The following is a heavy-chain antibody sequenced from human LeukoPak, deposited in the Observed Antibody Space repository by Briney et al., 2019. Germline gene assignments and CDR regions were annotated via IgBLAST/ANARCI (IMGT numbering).Heavy chain of an antibody. CDR2: ISYDGINI. CDR1: GFTFSTYA. D-gene: IGHD6-13*01. CDR3: ARRGYSSSWRHSPFDY. Sequence: GGSLRLSCSASGFTFSTYAMHWVRQAPGKGLEWVALISYDGINIYYADSVKGRFTISRDNSKNTLYLQMNSLRAEDTAVYYCARRGYSSSWRHSPFDYWGQGTLVTVSS. V-gene: IGHV3-30-3*01. J-gene: IGHJ4*02.